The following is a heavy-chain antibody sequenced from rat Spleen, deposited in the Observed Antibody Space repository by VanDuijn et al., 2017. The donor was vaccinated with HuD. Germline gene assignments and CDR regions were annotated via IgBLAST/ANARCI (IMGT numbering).Heavy chain of an antibody. CDR1: GFTFSNYY. J-gene: IGHJ4*01. D-gene: IGHD1-5*01. CDR2: ISPGGGST. Sequence: EVQLVESGGGLVQPGRSLKLSCAASGFTFSNYYMAWVRQAPTKGLEWVAYISPGGGSTYYRDSVKGRFTISRDNAKNTQYLQMDSLRSEDTATYYWARHRGRYNYGVMDAWGQGASVTVSS. CDR3: ARHRGRYNYGVMDA. V-gene: IGHV5S13*01.